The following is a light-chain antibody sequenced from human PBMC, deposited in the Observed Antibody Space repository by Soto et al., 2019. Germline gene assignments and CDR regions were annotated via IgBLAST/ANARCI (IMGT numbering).Light chain of an antibody. Sequence: EIVLTQSPGTLSLSPGERATLSCRASQSVSSSYLAWYQQKPGQAPRLLIYGASSRATGNPDRFSGSGSGTDFTLTISRLEPEDFAVYYCRQNGSSPTYTCGQGTKLEI. CDR2: GAS. V-gene: IGKV3-20*01. J-gene: IGKJ2*01. CDR3: RQNGSSPTYT. CDR1: QSVSSSY.